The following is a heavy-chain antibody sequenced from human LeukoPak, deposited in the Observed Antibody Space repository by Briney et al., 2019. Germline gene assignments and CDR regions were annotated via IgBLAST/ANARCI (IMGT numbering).Heavy chain of an antibody. J-gene: IGHJ4*02. CDR2: ISYDGSNK. CDR3: ARDENGYRSPPLYYFDY. V-gene: IGHV3-30*03. Sequence: PGRSLRLSCAASGFTFSSYGMHWVRQAPGKGLEWVAVISYDGSNKYYADSVKGRFTISRDNSKNTLYLQMNSLRAEDTAVYYCARDENGYRSPPLYYFDYWGQGTLVTVSS. CDR1: GFTFSSYG. D-gene: IGHD5-24*01.